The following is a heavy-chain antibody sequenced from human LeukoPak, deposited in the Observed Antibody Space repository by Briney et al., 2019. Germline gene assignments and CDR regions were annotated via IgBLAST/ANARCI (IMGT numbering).Heavy chain of an antibody. CDR1: GFTFSSYS. CDR2: ISGSGDNNDNT. CDR3: AKSGSTSWYLDY. V-gene: IGHV3-23*01. J-gene: IGHJ4*02. Sequence: AGGSLRLSCAASGFTFSSYSMNWVRQAPGKGLEWVSAISGSGDNNDNTYYADSVKGQFTISRDNSKNTLYLQMSSLRAEDAAVYYCAKSGSTSWYLDYWGQGTLVTVSS. D-gene: IGHD6-13*01.